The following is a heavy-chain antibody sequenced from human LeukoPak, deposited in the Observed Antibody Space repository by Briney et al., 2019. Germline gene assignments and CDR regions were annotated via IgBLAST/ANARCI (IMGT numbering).Heavy chain of an antibody. V-gene: IGHV3-48*01. CDR2: ISSSSSTI. D-gene: IGHD6-19*01. CDR3: ARRSSGWYSARRYYYMDV. J-gene: IGHJ6*03. CDR1: GFTFSSYS. Sequence: GGSLRLSCAASGFTFSSYSMNWVRQAPGKGLEWVSYISSSSSTIYYADSVKGQFTISRDNAKNLLYLQMNSLRAEDTAVYYCARRSSGWYSARRYYYMDVWGKGTTVTVSS.